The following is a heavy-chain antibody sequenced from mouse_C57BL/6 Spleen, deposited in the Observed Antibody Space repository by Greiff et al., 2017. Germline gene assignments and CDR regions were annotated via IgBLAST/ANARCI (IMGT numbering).Heavy chain of an antibody. D-gene: IGHD3-1*01. V-gene: IGHV1-47*01. CDR1: GYTFTTYS. J-gene: IGHJ4*01. Sequence: QVQLQQSGAELVKPGASVKMSCKASGYTFTTYSIEWMKQKPGKSLEWIGNFHPYNDDTNYNEKFKGKATLTVEKSSSTAYLELSRVTSDDSAVYYGARGATTPYYYAMDYWGQGTSVTVSS. CDR2: FHPYNDDT. CDR3: ARGATTPYYYAMDY.